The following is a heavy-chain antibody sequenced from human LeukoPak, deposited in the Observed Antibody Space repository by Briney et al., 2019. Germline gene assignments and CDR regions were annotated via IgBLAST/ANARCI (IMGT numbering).Heavy chain of an antibody. J-gene: IGHJ4*02. CDR3: VRRGSRSY. D-gene: IGHD3-16*02. CDR1: GFIFSDYY. CDR2: ISSGANSI. V-gene: IGHV3-11*01. Sequence: PGGSLRLSCAASGFIFSDYYMSWFRQAPGKGLEWISFISSGANSIYYADSVKGRFTISRDNAKNSLYLQMNSPRVDDTAVYYCVRRGSRSYWGQGTLVTVSS.